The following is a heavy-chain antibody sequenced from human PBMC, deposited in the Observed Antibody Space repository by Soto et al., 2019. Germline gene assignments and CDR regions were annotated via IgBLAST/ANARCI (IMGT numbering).Heavy chain of an antibody. J-gene: IGHJ6*02. D-gene: IGHD2-2*02. CDR2: IFYSGST. CDR3: AREIGLSYTGYGMDV. Sequence: PSETLSLTCTVSSGSISSTIYSWDWIRQPPGKGLEWIGSIFYSGSTYYNPSLKSRVTISVDTSKNQFSLKLSSVTAADTAVYYCAREIGLSYTGYGMDVWGQGTTVTVSS. V-gene: IGHV4-39*07. CDR1: SGSISSTIYS.